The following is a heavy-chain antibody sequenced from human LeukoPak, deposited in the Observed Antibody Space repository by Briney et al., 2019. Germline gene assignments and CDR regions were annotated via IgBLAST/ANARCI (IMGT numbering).Heavy chain of an antibody. Sequence: SKTLSLTCTVSGGSISSGSYYWSWIRQPAGKGLEWIGRIYTSGSTNYNPSLKSRVTISVDTSKNQFSLKLSSVTAADTAVYYCARDWDYSNYLSFDYWGQGTLVTVSS. CDR2: IYTSGST. CDR3: ARDWDYSNYLSFDY. CDR1: GGSISSGSYY. J-gene: IGHJ4*02. D-gene: IGHD4-11*01. V-gene: IGHV4-61*02.